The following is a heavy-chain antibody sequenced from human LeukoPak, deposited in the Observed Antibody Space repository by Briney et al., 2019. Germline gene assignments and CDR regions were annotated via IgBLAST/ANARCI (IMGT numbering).Heavy chain of an antibody. CDR3: ARGLSILGYCSGGSCSD. V-gene: IGHV7-4-1*02. CDR1: GYTFTSYA. D-gene: IGHD2-15*01. CDR2: INTNTGNP. J-gene: IGHJ4*02. Sequence: ASVMVSCKASGYTFTSYAMNWVRQAPGQGLEWMGWINTNTGNPTCAQGFTGRFVFSLDTSVSTAYLQISSLKAEDTAVYYCARGLSILGYCSGGSCSDWGQGTLVTVSS.